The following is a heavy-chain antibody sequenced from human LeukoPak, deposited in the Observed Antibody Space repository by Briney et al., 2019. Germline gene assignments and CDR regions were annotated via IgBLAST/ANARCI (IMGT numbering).Heavy chain of an antibody. CDR1: GGSISSYY. D-gene: IGHD4-23*01. Sequence: PSETLSLTXTVSGGSISSYYWSWIRQPAGKGLEWIGRIYTSGSTNYNPSLKSRVTMSVDTSKNQFSLKLSSVTAADTAVYYCARVDDYGGKGYFQHWGQGTLVTVSS. V-gene: IGHV4-4*07. J-gene: IGHJ1*01. CDR3: ARVDDYGGKGYFQH. CDR2: IYTSGST.